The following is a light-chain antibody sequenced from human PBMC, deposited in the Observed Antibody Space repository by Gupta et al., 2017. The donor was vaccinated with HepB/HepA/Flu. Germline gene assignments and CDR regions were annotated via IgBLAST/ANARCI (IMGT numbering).Light chain of an antibody. CDR3: AAWDDSRDASV. CDR2: TNN. J-gene: IGLJ1*01. Sequence: HSVLPQPPSASGTPGPRVTISCSGSSSNIGSNTVHWYQQLPGTAPKLLIYTNNRRPSGVPDRCSGAKSGTTASLAISGLQAEEEADYFCAAWDDSRDASVFGTGTKVTV. CDR1: SSNIGSNT. V-gene: IGLV1-44*01.